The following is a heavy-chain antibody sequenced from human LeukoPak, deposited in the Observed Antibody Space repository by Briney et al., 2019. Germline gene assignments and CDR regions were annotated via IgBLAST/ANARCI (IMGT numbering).Heavy chain of an antibody. CDR3: ARRQQLVPGGMDV. CDR1: GYTFVNFW. V-gene: IGHV5-51*01. CDR2: IYADDSDT. Sequence: GGSLRLSCEGSGYTFVNFWIAWVRQMPGKGLEWMGIIYADDSDTKYSPSFQGQVTISVDKSINTAYLEWSSLKVSDTATYYCARRQQLVPGGMDVWGQGTTVTVSS. D-gene: IGHD3-10*01. J-gene: IGHJ6*02.